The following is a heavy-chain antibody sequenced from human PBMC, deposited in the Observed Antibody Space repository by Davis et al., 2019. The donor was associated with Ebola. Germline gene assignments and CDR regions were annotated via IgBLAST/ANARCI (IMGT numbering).Heavy chain of an antibody. CDR1: GGSISSGGYY. J-gene: IGHJ6*02. CDR3: ARGRGAAGRPWYYYYGMDV. V-gene: IGHV4-39*07. CDR2: INHSGST. D-gene: IGHD6-13*01. Sequence: SETLSLTCTVSGGSISSGGYYWSWIRQPPGKGLEWIGEINHSGSTNYNPSLKSRVTISVDTSKNQFSLKLSSVTAADTAVYYCARGRGAAGRPWYYYYGMDVWGQGTTVTVSS.